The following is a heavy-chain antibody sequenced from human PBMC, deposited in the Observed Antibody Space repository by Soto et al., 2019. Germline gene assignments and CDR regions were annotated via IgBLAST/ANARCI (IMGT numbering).Heavy chain of an antibody. CDR3: ARGPLVVVVVAATPEYFQH. D-gene: IGHD2-15*01. CDR2: IIPILGIA. J-gene: IGHJ1*01. CDR1: GGTFSSYT. Sequence: QVQLVQSGAEVKKPGSSVKVSCKASGGTFSSYTISWVRQAPGQGPEWMGRIIPILGIANYAQKFQGRVTITADKSTSTAYMELSSLRSEDTAVYYCARGPLVVVVVAATPEYFQHWGQGTLVTVSS. V-gene: IGHV1-69*02.